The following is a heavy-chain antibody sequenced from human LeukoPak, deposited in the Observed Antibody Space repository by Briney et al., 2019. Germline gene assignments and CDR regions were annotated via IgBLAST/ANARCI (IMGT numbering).Heavy chain of an antibody. V-gene: IGHV1-18*01. CDR3: ARDSYDSSGNYLDY. D-gene: IGHD3-22*01. CDR1: GYTFTNYA. Sequence: ASVKVSCKASGYTFTNYAISWVRQAPGRGLEWMGWISGYNDNTNYAQKVQGRVTMTTDTSTSTAYMELRSLRSDDTAVYYCARDSYDSSGNYLDYWGQGTLVTVSS. CDR2: ISGYNDNT. J-gene: IGHJ4*02.